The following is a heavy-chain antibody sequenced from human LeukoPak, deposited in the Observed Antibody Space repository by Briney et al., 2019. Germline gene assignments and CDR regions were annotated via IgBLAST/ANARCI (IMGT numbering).Heavy chain of an antibody. D-gene: IGHD2-2*02. CDR2: VSGSGGST. Sequence: GGSLRLSCAAFGFTFSNYAMSWVRQAPGKGLEWVSGVSGSGGSTYYVDSVKGRLTISRDNSKNTLYLQMNSLRAEDTAVYYCARGEYQLLYEAGLDHWGQGTLVTVSS. CDR3: ARGEYQLLYEAGLDH. J-gene: IGHJ4*02. V-gene: IGHV3-23*01. CDR1: GFTFSNYA.